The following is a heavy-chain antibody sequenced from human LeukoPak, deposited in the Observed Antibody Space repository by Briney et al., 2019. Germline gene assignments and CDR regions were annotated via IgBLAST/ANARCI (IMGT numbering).Heavy chain of an antibody. CDR1: GDSVSSNSVT. CDR3: ARRLTQYDCFDP. CDR2: TYYRSTWYN. J-gene: IGHJ5*02. V-gene: IGHV6-1*01. D-gene: IGHD2-2*01. Sequence: SQTLSLTCAISGDSVSSNSVTWNWIRQSPSRGLEWLGRTYYRSTWYNDYAVSVRGRITVNPDTSKNQFSLHLNSVTPEDTAVYYCARRLTQYDCFDPWXXXXXVTVSS.